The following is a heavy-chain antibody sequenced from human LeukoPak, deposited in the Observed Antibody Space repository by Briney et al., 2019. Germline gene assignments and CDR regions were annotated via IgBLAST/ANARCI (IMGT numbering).Heavy chain of an antibody. D-gene: IGHD3-10*01. J-gene: IGHJ5*02. Sequence: SVKVSCKASGGTFSSYAISWVRQAPGQGLEWMGRIIPILGIANYAQKFQGRVTITADKSTSAAYMELSSLRSEDTAVYYCARGYSGVSYGSGSYYLNWFDPWGQGTLVTVSS. CDR2: IIPILGIA. V-gene: IGHV1-69*04. CDR3: ARGYSGVSYGSGSYYLNWFDP. CDR1: GGTFSSYA.